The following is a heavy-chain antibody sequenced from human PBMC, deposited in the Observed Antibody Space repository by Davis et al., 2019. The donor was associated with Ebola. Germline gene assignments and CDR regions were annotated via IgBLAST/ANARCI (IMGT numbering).Heavy chain of an antibody. V-gene: IGHV1-69*04. CDR2: IIPILGIA. J-gene: IGHJ4*02. CDR1: GGTFSSYT. CDR3: AREGLRLGELSLRYYFDY. D-gene: IGHD3-16*02. Sequence: SVKVSCKASGGTFSSYTISWVRQAPGQGLEWMGRIIPILGIANYAQKFQGRVTITADNSTSTAYMELSSLRSEDTAVYYCAREGLRLGELSLRYYFDYWGQGTLVTVSS.